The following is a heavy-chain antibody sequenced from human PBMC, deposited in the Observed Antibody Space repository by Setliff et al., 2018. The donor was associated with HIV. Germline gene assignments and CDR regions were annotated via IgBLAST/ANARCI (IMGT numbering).Heavy chain of an antibody. J-gene: IGHJ1*01. V-gene: IGHV4-4*08. CDR1: GDSISSYY. CDR3: ARDQKDEYFQH. CDR2: IYTSGIT. Sequence: SETLSLTCTVSGDSISSYYWSWIRQPPGKGLEWIGYIYTSGITDYNPSLKSRVTISGDTSKNQFSLKLSSVTAADTAVYYCARDQKDEYFQHWGQGTLVTVSS.